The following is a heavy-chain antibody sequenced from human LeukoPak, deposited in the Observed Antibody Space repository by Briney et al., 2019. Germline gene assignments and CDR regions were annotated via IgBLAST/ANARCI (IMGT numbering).Heavy chain of an antibody. CDR3: ARDKLDGDHYFDY. CDR1: GFTFSSYS. CDR2: ISSSSSYI. J-gene: IGHJ4*02. D-gene: IGHD4-17*01. V-gene: IGHV3-21*01. Sequence: GGSLRLSCAASGFTFSSYSMNWVRQAPGKGLEWVSSISSSSSYIYYADSVKGRFTISRDNSKNTLYLQMNSLRAEDTAVYYCARDKLDGDHYFDYWGQGTLVTVSS.